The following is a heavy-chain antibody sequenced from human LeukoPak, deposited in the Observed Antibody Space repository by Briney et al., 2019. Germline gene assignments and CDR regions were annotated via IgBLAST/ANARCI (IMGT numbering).Heavy chain of an antibody. Sequence: SETLSLTCTVSGGSVSSGSYYWSWIRQPPGKSLEWIGYIYYTGNTNYNPSLKSRVTISMDTSKNQFSLNLSSVTAADTAVYYCTRLSRYGNRWYYVDYWGQGTLVTVSS. CDR3: TRLSRYGNRWYYVDY. V-gene: IGHV4-61*01. D-gene: IGHD6-13*01. CDR2: IYYTGNT. J-gene: IGHJ4*02. CDR1: GGSVSSGSYY.